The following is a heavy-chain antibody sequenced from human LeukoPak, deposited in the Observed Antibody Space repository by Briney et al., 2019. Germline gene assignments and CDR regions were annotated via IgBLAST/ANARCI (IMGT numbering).Heavy chain of an antibody. V-gene: IGHV4-34*01. CDR1: GGSFSGYY. J-gene: IGHJ3*02. Sequence: SETLSLTCAVYGGSFSGYYWSWIRQPPGKGLEWIGEINHSGSTNYNPSLKSRVTISVDTSKNQFSLKLSSVTAADTAVYYCARAPGVATALDIWGQGTMVTVSS. CDR3: ARAPGVATALDI. D-gene: IGHD5-12*01. CDR2: INHSGST.